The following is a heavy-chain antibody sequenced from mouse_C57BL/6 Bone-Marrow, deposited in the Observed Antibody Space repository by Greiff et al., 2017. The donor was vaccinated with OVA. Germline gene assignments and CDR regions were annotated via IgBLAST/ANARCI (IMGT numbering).Heavy chain of an antibody. J-gene: IGHJ3*01. CDR2: IDPSDSYT. CDR1: CYTFNSYW. D-gene: IGHD2-3*01. Sequence: VQLQQPGAELVKPGASVKLSCKASCYTFNSYWMQWVKQRPGQGLEWIGEIDPSDSYTNYNQKFKGKATLTVDTSSSTAYMQLSSLTSEDSAVYYCARGGGYYVAWFAYWGQGTLVTVSA. CDR3: ARGGGYYVAWFAY. V-gene: IGHV1-50*01.